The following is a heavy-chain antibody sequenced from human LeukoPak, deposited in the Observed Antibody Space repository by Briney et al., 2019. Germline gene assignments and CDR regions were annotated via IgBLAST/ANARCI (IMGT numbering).Heavy chain of an antibody. J-gene: IGHJ3*02. CDR2: TYYRSGWFH. Sequence: SQTLSLTCAISGGSVASNSAAWDCVRQSPWGGLGVLGRTYYRSGWFHNYAVSMRGRITIKPDTSRNQLSLQLNSVTPEDTALYYCARGRPIMGAPQNAFDIWGQGTMVTVSS. V-gene: IGHV6-1*01. CDR1: GGSVASNSAA. CDR3: ARGRPIMGAPQNAFDI. D-gene: IGHD1-26*01.